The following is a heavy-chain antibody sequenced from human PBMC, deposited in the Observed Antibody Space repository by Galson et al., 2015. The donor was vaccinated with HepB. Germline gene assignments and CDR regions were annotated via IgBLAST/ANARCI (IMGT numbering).Heavy chain of an antibody. J-gene: IGHJ4*02. CDR1: GYTFTSYA. Sequence: SVKVSCKASGYTFTSYAMHWVRQAPGQRLEWMGWINAGNGNTKYSQKFQGRVTITRDTSASTAYMELSSLRSGDTAVYYCARRYCGGDCYSGLYYFDYWGQGTLVTVSS. CDR2: INAGNGNT. CDR3: ARRYCGGDCYSGLYYFDY. V-gene: IGHV1-3*01. D-gene: IGHD2-21*02.